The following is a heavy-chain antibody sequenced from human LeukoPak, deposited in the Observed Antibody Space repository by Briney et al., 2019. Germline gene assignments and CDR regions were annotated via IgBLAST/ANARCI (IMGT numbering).Heavy chain of an antibody. Sequence: VASVKVSCKTSGYTFTGYYMHWVRQAPGQGLEWMGWINPNSGGTNYAQKFQGRVTMTRDTSISTAYMELSRLRSDDTAVYYCARGARREVVVAAFDYWGQGTLVTVSS. CDR2: INPNSGGT. J-gene: IGHJ4*02. CDR1: GYTFTGYY. CDR3: ARGARREVVVAAFDY. D-gene: IGHD2-15*01. V-gene: IGHV1-2*02.